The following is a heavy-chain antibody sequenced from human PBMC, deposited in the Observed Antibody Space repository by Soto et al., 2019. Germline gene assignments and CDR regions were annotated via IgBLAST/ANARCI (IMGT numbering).Heavy chain of an antibody. CDR2: ISSSGGST. D-gene: IGHD6-13*01. V-gene: IGHV3-23*01. CDR3: AKGTSGYSSSCPGV. J-gene: IGHJ6*02. CDR1: GFTFISYA. Sequence: GGSLRLSCAASGFTFISYAMIWVRQAPGKGLEWVSVISSSGGSTYYADSVKGRFTISRDNSKNTLYLQMNSLRVEDTAVYYCAKGTSGYSSSCPGVWGQGTTVTVSS.